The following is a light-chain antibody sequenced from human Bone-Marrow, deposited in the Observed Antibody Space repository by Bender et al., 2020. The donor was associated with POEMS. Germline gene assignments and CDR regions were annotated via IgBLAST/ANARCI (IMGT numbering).Light chain of an antibody. J-gene: IGLJ2*01. Sequence: QSALTQPPSASGSPGQSVTISCTGTSSDIGGYDYVSWYQQHPGEAPKLLIYDVRRRPSGVPDRFSASKSGNPASLTVSGLQADDEADYYCSSYAGSNTLVFGGGTKLTVL. CDR3: SSYAGSNTLV. CDR2: DVR. CDR1: SSDIGGYDY. V-gene: IGLV2-8*01.